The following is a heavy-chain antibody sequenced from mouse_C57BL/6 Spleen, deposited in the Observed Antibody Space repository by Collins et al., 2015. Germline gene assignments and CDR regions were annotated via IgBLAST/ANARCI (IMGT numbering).Heavy chain of an antibody. Sequence: QAYLQQSGAELVRPGASVKMSCKASGYTFTSYNVHWIKQTPRQGLEWIGSIYPGNGDTSYNQKFKGKATLTVDKSSSTAYMQLSSLTSEDSAVYFCARDGNYAWFAYWGQGTLVTVSA. V-gene: IGHV1-12*01. CDR3: ARDGNYAWFAY. J-gene: IGHJ3*01. CDR2: IYPGNGDT. CDR1: GYTFTSYN. D-gene: IGHD2-1*01.